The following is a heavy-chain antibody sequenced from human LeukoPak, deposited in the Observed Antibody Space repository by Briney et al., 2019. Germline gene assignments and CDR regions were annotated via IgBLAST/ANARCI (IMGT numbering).Heavy chain of an antibody. CDR3: ARATWELPFPDY. CDR1: GFTFSSYA. CDR2: ISYDGSNK. Sequence: GGSLRLSCAASGFTFSSYAMHWVRQAPGKGLEWVAVISYDGSNKYYADSVKGRFTISRDNAKNSLYLQMNSLRDEDTAVYYCARATWELPFPDYWGQGTLVTVSS. J-gene: IGHJ4*02. D-gene: IGHD1-26*01. V-gene: IGHV3-30-3*01.